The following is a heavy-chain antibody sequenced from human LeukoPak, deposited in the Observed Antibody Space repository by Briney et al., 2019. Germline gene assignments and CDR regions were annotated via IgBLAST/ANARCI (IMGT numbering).Heavy chain of an antibody. CDR3: AREHYYGSGSYYGNWFDP. V-gene: IGHV1-69*04. Sequence: ASVEVSCKASGGTFSSYAISWVRQAPGQGLEWMGRIIPILGIANYAQKFQGRVTITADKSTSTAYMELSSLRSEDTAVYYCAREHYYGSGSYYGNWFDPWGQGTLVTVSS. D-gene: IGHD3-10*01. CDR2: IIPILGIA. CDR1: GGTFSSYA. J-gene: IGHJ5*02.